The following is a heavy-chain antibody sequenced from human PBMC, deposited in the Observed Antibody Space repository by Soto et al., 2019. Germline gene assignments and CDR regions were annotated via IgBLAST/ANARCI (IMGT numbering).Heavy chain of an antibody. CDR3: VRGVGSSPSRF. D-gene: IGHD1-26*01. CDR1: GGAISSYY. Sequence: SETLSLTCRVSGGAISSYYWRWIRQPPGKGLEWMGYIDDSGRPNYNPALQSRAFMSLDTSRKQMSVKLTSATAADTAVYYCVRGVGSSPSRFWGQGTLVTVSS. J-gene: IGHJ4*02. V-gene: IGHV4-59*01. CDR2: IDDSGRP.